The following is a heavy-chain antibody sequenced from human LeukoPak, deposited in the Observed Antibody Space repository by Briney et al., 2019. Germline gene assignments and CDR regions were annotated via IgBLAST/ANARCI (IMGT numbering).Heavy chain of an antibody. CDR3: ARLSRLRFLEWLPPSIDY. V-gene: IGHV4-59*01. CDR2: IYYSGST. CDR1: GGSISSYY. Sequence: SETLSLTWTVSGGSISSYYWRWIRQPPGKGLEWIGYIYYSGSTNYNPSLKSRVTISVDTSKNQFSLKLSSVTAADTAVYYCARLSRLRFLEWLPPSIDYWGQGTLVAVSS. D-gene: IGHD3-3*01. J-gene: IGHJ4*02.